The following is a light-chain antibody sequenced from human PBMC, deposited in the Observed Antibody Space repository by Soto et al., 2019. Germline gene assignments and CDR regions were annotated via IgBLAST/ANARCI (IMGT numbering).Light chain of an antibody. CDR1: SSDIGGYNY. Sequence: QSALTQPASVSGSPGQSITISCTGGSSDIGGYNYVSWYQQHPGKAPRLMIYDVRNRPSGVSTRFSGSKSGNTASLTISGLQAEDESDYYCSAYTSSIPRVFGTGTKLTVL. CDR3: SAYTSSIPRV. V-gene: IGLV2-14*01. CDR2: DVR. J-gene: IGLJ1*01.